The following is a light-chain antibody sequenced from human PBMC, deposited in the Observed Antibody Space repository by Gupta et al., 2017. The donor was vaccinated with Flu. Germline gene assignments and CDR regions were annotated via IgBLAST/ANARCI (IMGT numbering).Light chain of an antibody. CDR2: STF. CDR1: QSVRNNH. J-gene: IGKJ2*01. V-gene: IGKV3-20*01. CDR3: QQHGDSPFD. Sequence: DRATLSCRASQSVRNNHLTWYQQKPGQAPRLLIYSTFKRVAGIPDRFSGGGSDADFTLTISRLEPEDFAVFYCQQHGDSPFDFGPGTRLEIK.